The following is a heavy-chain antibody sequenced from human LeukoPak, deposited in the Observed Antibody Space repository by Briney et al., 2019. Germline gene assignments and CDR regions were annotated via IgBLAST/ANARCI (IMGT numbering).Heavy chain of an antibody. D-gene: IGHD2-21*02. J-gene: IGHJ4*02. V-gene: IGHV1-2*02. CDR3: AREGSYCVGGDCYSFDF. CDR2: MHGGNGNT. CDR1: GYKFISHY. Sequence: ASVKVSCKASGYKFISHYLQWVRQAPGLGPEWMGWMHGGNGNTRYAEKFEGGVTMTRDTSTGTAYMDLSTLTSDDTAVYYCAREGSYCVGGDCYSFDFWGQGTLVTVSS.